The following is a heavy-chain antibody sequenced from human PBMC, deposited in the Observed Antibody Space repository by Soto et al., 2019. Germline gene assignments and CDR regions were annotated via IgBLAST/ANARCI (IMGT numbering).Heavy chain of an antibody. CDR2: IIRIFGTA. J-gene: IGHJ6*02. CDR1: GGTFSSYA. V-gene: IGHV1-69*12. CDR3: ETPPAGYYCSGMDV. Sequence: QVQLVQSGAEVKKPGSSVKVSCKASGGTFSSYAISWVRQAPGQGLEWMGGIIRIFGTADYAQKFQGRVTITADESTSTAYMELTSLRPEVTAVYSCETPPAGYYCSGMDVWGQGTTVTVSS.